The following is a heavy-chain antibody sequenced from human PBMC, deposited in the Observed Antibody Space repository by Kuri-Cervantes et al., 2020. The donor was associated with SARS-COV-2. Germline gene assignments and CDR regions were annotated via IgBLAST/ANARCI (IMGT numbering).Heavy chain of an antibody. J-gene: IGHJ4*02. CDR1: GGSFSGYY. D-gene: IGHD3-10*01. Sequence: SQTLSLTCAVYGGSFSGYYWSWIRQPPGKGLEWIREINHSGSTNYNPSLKSRVTISVDTSKNQFSLKLSSVTAADTAVYYCARGQRITMVRGVMGFDYWGQGTLVTVSS. CDR3: ARGQRITMVRGVMGFDY. V-gene: IGHV4-34*01. CDR2: INHSGST.